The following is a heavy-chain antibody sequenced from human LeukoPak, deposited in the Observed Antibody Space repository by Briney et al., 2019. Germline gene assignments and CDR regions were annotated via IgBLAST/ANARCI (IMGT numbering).Heavy chain of an antibody. CDR3: ARPYSTGWFRWGHYFDY. CDR1: GGSFSGYY. Sequence: SETLSLTCAVYGGSFSGYYRSWIRQPPGKGLEWIGEINDSGSTNYNPSLKSRVTMSVDTSKNQFSLKLSSVTAADTAVYYCARPYSTGWFRWGHYFDYWGQGTLVTVSS. V-gene: IGHV4-34*01. J-gene: IGHJ4*02. CDR2: INDSGST. D-gene: IGHD6-19*01.